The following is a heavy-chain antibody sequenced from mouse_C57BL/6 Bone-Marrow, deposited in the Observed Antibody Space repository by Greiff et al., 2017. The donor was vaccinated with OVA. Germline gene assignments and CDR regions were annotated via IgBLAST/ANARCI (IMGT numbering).Heavy chain of an antibody. CDR3: ARWLLWFAY. D-gene: IGHD2-3*01. CDR1: GFTFSSYA. Sequence: EVQRVESGGGLVKPGGSLKLSCAASGFTFSSYALSWVRQTPEKRLGGVATISDGGSYTYYPDNVKGRFTISRDNAKNNLYLQMSHLKSEDTAMYYCARWLLWFAYWGQGTLVTVSA. J-gene: IGHJ3*01. CDR2: ISDGGSYT. V-gene: IGHV5-4*01.